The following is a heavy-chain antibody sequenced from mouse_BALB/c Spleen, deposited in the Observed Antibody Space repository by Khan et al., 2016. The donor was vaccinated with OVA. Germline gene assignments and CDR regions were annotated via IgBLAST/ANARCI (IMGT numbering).Heavy chain of an antibody. D-gene: IGHD1-1*01. J-gene: IGHJ4*01. CDR2: ISYSGST. Sequence: EVQLQESGPGLVKPSQSLSLTCTVTGYSITSNYAWNWIRQFPGNKLEWMGYISYSGSTSYNPSLKSRNSITRDTSKNQFFLQLNSVTTEDTATYYCARSNYYGYAMDYWGQGTSVTVSS. CDR1: GYSITSNYA. V-gene: IGHV3-2*02. CDR3: ARSNYYGYAMDY.